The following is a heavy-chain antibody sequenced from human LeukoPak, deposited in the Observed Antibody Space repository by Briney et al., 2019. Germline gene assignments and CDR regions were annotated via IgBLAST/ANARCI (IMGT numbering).Heavy chain of an antibody. V-gene: IGHV3-33*06. J-gene: IGHJ6*04. CDR3: AKGEGELGAAGFMMDV. Sequence: GGSLRLSCAASGFTFSSYGMHWVRQAPGKGLEWVAVIWYDGSNKYYADSVKGRFTISRDNSKNTLYLQMNSLRAEDTAVYYCAKGEGELGAAGFMMDVWGKGTTVTVSS. D-gene: IGHD6-13*01. CDR2: IWYDGSNK. CDR1: GFTFSSYG.